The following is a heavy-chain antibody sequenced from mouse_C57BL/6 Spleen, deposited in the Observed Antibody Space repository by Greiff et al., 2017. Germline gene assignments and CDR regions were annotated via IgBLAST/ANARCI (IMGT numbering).Heavy chain of an antibody. CDR3: TRTDYDYLFDY. J-gene: IGHJ2*01. D-gene: IGHD2-4*01. CDR1: GFTFSDAW. Sequence: EVQGVESGGGLVQPGGSMQLSCAASGFTFSDAWMDWVRQSPEKGLEWVAEIRNKANNHATYYAESVKGRFTISRDDSKSSVYLQMNSLRAEDTGIYYCTRTDYDYLFDYWGQGTTLTVSS. V-gene: IGHV6-6*01. CDR2: IRNKANNHAT.